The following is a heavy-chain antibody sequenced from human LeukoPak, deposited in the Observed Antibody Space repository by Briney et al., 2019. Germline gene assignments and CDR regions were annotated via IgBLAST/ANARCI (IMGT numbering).Heavy chain of an antibody. CDR1: GGSISSYY. CDR2: IYYSGST. Sequence: KPSETLSLTCTVSGGSISSYYWSWIRQPPGKGLEWIGYIYYSGSTNYNPSLKSRVTISVDTSKNQFSLKLSSVTAADTAVYYCARVPIGYCSSTSCSYYYYMDVWGKGTTVTVSS. J-gene: IGHJ6*03. V-gene: IGHV4-59*01. CDR3: ARVPIGYCSSTSCSYYYYMDV. D-gene: IGHD2-2*01.